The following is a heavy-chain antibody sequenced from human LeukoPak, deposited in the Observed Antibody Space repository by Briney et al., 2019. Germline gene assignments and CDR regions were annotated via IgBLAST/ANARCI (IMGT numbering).Heavy chain of an antibody. D-gene: IGHD3-10*01. CDR2: IYSGGST. Sequence: GGSLRLSCAASGFTVSSNYMSWVRQAPGKGLEWVSVIYSGGSTYYADSVKGRFTISRDNSKNTLYLQMNSLRAEDTAVYYCAKDRIYADGLWDFDYWGQGTLVTVSS. V-gene: IGHV3-66*01. CDR3: AKDRIYADGLWDFDY. J-gene: IGHJ4*02. CDR1: GFTVSSNY.